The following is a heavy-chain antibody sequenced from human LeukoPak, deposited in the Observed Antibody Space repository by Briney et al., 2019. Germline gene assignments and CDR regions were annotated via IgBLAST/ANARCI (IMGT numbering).Heavy chain of an antibody. J-gene: IGHJ5*02. D-gene: IGHD3-22*01. CDR2: ISSSGNTI. Sequence: GGSLRLSCAASGFTFSNYEMKWVRQAPGKGLEWVSYISSSGNTIYYADSVKGRFTISRDNAKNSLFLQMNSLRAEDTAVYYCARGFPAYYYDSSLDRSSDPTGQGTLVTASS. CDR1: GFTFSNYE. V-gene: IGHV3-48*03. CDR3: ARGFPAYYYDSSLDRSSDP.